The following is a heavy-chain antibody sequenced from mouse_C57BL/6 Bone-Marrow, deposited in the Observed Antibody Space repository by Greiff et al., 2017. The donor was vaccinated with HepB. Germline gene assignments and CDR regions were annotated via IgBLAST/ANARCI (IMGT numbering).Heavy chain of an antibody. D-gene: IGHD1-1*01. CDR2: ISSGGSYT. CDR3: ARQPYYGSSYLYAMDY. V-gene: IGHV5-6*01. Sequence: EVQLVESGGDLVKPGGSLKLSCAASGFTFSSYGMSWVRQTPDKRLEWVATISSGGSYTYYPDSVKGRFTISRDNAKNTLYLQMSSLKSEDTAMYYCARQPYYGSSYLYAMDYWGQGTSVTVSS. J-gene: IGHJ4*01. CDR1: GFTFSSYG.